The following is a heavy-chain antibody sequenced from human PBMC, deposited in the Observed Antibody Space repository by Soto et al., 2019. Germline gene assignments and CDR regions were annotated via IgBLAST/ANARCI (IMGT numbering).Heavy chain of an antibody. J-gene: IGHJ6*02. CDR2: IYWNDDK. CDR1: GFSLSTSGVG. CDR3: ARDRYVSGICYYCCGMDG. Sequence: ESGPTLVNPTQTLTLTCTFSGFSLSTSGVGVGWIRQPPGEALEWLALIYWNDDKRYSPSLKSRLTITKDTSKNQVHLTMTNMDPVDTATYYCARDRYVSGICYYCCGMDGWGQGTTVTV. D-gene: IGHD1-26*01. V-gene: IGHV2-5*01.